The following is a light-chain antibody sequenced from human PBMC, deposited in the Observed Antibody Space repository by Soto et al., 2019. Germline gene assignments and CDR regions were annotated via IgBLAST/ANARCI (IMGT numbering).Light chain of an antibody. J-gene: IGKJ1*01. CDR1: QSISSY. V-gene: IGKV1-39*01. Sequence: DIQMTQSPSSLSASVGDRVTITCRASQSISSYLNWYQQKPGKAPKLLIYAASSLQSGVPSRFSGSGSGTDFILTISSLQPEDFATYYCQQSYSTVWTFGQGTKVEIK. CDR2: AAS. CDR3: QQSYSTVWT.